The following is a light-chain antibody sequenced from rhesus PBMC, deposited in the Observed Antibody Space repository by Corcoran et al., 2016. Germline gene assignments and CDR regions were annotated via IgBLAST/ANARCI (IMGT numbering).Light chain of an antibody. CDR3: QQYSSRPYS. Sequence: IQMTQSPSSQSASVGDTDTITCRASQGISSWLAWYQQRPGKAPKLLISKASSLQSGVPSRFSGSGSGTDFTLTISSLQSEDFATYYCQQYSSRPYSFGQGTKVEIK. CDR1: QGISSW. V-gene: IGKV1-22*01. CDR2: KAS. J-gene: IGKJ2*01.